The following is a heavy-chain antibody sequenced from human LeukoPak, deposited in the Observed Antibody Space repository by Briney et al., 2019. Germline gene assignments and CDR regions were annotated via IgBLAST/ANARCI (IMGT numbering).Heavy chain of an antibody. CDR2: ISPSNGDT. CDR1: GYTFGSYS. D-gene: IGHD4-11*01. J-gene: IGHJ5*02. Sequence: ASVKVSCKASGYTFGSYSISWVRRAPGQGLEWMGWISPSNGDTSYAQKVQDRVTMTTDTSTPTVYMELRSLTSDDTATYYCARDSYSDYVGDWFDPWGHGTLVTVSS. V-gene: IGHV1-18*04. CDR3: ARDSYSDYVGDWFDP.